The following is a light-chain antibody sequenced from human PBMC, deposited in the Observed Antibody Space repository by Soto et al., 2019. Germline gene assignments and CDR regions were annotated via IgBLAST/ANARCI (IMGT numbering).Light chain of an antibody. CDR3: AAWDDSLNGPA. Sequence: QSVLTQPPSASGTPGQRVTVSCSGTYSNIGINDVHWYRQLSGTAPQILIYDTSQRATGVPDRFSGSRSGTSASRVISGLQTEDEADYPCAAWDDSLNGPAFGGGTKVTVL. V-gene: IGLV1-44*01. J-gene: IGLJ2*01. CDR2: DTS. CDR1: YSNIGIND.